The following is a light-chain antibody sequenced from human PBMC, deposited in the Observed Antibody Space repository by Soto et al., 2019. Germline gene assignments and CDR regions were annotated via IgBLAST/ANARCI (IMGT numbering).Light chain of an antibody. CDR1: GSNIGNNF. CDR3: GTWDNSLSAYV. V-gene: IGLV1-51*01. Sequence: QSVLTQPPSVSAAPGQKVTISCSGSGSNIGNNFVSWYQQFPGTAPKLLIYDNNKRPSGIPDRFSGSKSGTSATLGITGLQTGDEADYYCGTWDNSLSAYVFGAGITVTV. J-gene: IGLJ1*01. CDR2: DNN.